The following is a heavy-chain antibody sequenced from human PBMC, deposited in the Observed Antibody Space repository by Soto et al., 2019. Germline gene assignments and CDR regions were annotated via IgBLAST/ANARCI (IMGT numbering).Heavy chain of an antibody. CDR1: GGSISSSSYY. CDR3: ASPKIAFYNWFDP. CDR2: IYYSGST. V-gene: IGHV4-39*01. D-gene: IGHD3-3*02. J-gene: IGHJ5*02. Sequence: PSETLSLTCTVSGGSISSSSYYWGWIRQPPGKGLEWIGSIYYSGSTYYNPSPKSRVTISVDTSKNQFSLKLSSVTAADTAVYYCASPKIAFYNWFDPWGQGTLVTVPQ.